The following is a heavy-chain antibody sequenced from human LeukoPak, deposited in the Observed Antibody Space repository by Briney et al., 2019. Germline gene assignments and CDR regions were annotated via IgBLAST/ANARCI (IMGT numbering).Heavy chain of an antibody. CDR1: GGSFSGYY. V-gene: IGHV4-34*01. CDR3: ARETSPATVTGSPDAFDI. J-gene: IGHJ3*02. Sequence: SETLSLTCAVYGGSFSGYYWSWIRQPPGKGLEWIGEINHSGSTNYNPSLKSRVTISVDTSKNQFSLKLSSVTAADTAVYYCARETSPATVTGSPDAFDIWGQGTMVTVSS. CDR2: INHSGST. D-gene: IGHD4-11*01.